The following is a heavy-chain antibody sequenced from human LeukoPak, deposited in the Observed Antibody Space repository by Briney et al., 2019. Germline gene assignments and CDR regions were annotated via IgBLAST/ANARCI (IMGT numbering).Heavy chain of an antibody. CDR1: GYTFTSYW. CDR2: IYPGDSDS. Sequence: GESLKISCKGSGYTFTSYWIGWVRQMPGKGLEWMGIIYPGDSDSRYSPSFQGQVTISADKSINTAYLQWSRLKASDTAMYFCARQNDYGDYSPFDIWGQGTMVTVSS. J-gene: IGHJ3*02. D-gene: IGHD4-17*01. V-gene: IGHV5-51*01. CDR3: ARQNDYGDYSPFDI.